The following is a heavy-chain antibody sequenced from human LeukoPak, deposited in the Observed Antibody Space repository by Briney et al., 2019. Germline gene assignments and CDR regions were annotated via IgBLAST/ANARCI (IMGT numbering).Heavy chain of an antibody. Sequence: GSLRLSCAASGFTFSSYGMHWVRQAPGKGLEWVAVISYDGSNKYYADSVKGRFTISRDNSKNTLYLQMNSLRAEDTAVYYCASLRLTYYYDSSGELRYYGMDVWGQGTTVTVSS. CDR2: ISYDGSNK. CDR3: ASLRLTYYYDSSGELRYYGMDV. V-gene: IGHV3-30*03. CDR1: GFTFSSYG. D-gene: IGHD3-22*01. J-gene: IGHJ6*02.